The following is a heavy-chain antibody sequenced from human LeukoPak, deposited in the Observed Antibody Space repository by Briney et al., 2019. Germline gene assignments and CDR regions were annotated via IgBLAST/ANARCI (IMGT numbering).Heavy chain of an antibody. J-gene: IGHJ4*02. D-gene: IGHD3-10*01. V-gene: IGHV4-59*01. CDR2: IYYSGST. Sequence: SETLSLTCTVSGGSISSYYWSWIRQPPGKGLEWIGYIYYSGSTNYNPSLKSRVTISVDTSKNQFSLKLSSVTAADTAVYYCARDPGSGDSPGDFDYWGQGTLVTVSS. CDR3: ARDPGSGDSPGDFDY. CDR1: GGSISSYY.